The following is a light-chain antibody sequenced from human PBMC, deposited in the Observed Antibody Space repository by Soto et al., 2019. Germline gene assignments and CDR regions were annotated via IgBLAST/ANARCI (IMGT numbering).Light chain of an antibody. CDR2: EVN. Sequence: QSVLTQPPSVSGSPGQSVAVSCTGTSSDVGSYDRVSWYQQPPGTAPKLIIYEVNNRPSGVPDRFSGSKSGNTASLTISGLQVEDEPDYYCSFFTTSTTYVFGTGTKVTVL. V-gene: IGLV2-18*01. CDR3: SFFTTSTTYV. J-gene: IGLJ1*01. CDR1: SSDVGSYDR.